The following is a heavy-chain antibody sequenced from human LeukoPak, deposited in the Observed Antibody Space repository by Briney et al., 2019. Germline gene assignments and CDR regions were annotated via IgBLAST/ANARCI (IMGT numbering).Heavy chain of an antibody. CDR2: INPSGGST. V-gene: IGHV1-46*01. J-gene: IGHJ4*02. CDR1: GGTFSSYA. D-gene: IGHD1-1*01. Sequence: GASVKVSCKASGGTFSSYAISWVRQAPGQGLEWMGIINPSGGSTSYAQKFQGRVTMTRDTSTSTVYMELSSLRSEDTAVYYCARGANWAFDYWGQGTLVTVSS. CDR3: ARGANWAFDY.